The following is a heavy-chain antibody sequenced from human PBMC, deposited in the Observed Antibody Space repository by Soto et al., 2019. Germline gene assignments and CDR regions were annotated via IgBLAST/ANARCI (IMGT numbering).Heavy chain of an antibody. D-gene: IGHD3-22*01. CDR1: GGSISSYY. Sequence: SETLSLTCTVSGGSISSYYWNWIRQPPGKGLEWIGDIYYGGGTNYNPSLKSRVPLSVDTSKNHFSLKLSSVTAADTAVFYCADPYYYDSSGSQSFDYWGQGTQVTVSS. J-gene: IGHJ4*02. V-gene: IGHV4-59*01. CDR2: IYYGGGT. CDR3: ADPYYYDSSGSQSFDY.